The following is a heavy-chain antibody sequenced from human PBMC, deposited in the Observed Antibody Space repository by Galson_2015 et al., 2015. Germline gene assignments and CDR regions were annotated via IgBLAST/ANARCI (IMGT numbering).Heavy chain of an antibody. J-gene: IGHJ1*01. V-gene: IGHV1-3*01. CDR1: GYTFTSYA. CDR2: INAGNGNT. D-gene: IGHD2-21*01. CDR3: ARDLGAYCGGDCYKYFQH. Sequence: SVKVSCKASGYTFTSYAMHWVRQAPGQRLEWMGWINAGNGNTKYSQKFQGRVTITRDTSASTAYMELSSLRSEDTAVYYCARDLGAYCGGDCYKYFQHWGQGTLVTVSS.